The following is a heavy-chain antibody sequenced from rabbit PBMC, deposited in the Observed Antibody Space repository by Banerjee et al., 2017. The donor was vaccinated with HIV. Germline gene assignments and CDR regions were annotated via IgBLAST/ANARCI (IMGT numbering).Heavy chain of an antibody. Sequence: QEQLEESGGDLVKPGASLTLTCTASGFSFSGGHDMCWVRQAPGKGLEWIGTIVTGDSGTYYASWVKGRFTISKTSSTTVTLQMTSLTAADTATYFCAKSSNVNAGMDLWGPGTLVTVS. CDR3: AKSSNVNAGMDL. J-gene: IGHJ6*01. CDR2: IVTGDSGT. D-gene: IGHD5-1*01. V-gene: IGHV1S45*01. CDR1: GFSFSGGHD.